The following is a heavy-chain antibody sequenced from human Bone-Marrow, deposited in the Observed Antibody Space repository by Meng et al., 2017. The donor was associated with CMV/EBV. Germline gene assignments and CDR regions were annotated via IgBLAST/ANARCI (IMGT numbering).Heavy chain of an antibody. CDR2: ISYDGSNK. V-gene: IGHV3-30-3*01. CDR1: GFTFSSYA. CDR3: ARANYAQTFDY. D-gene: IGHD2-2*01. Sequence: SCAASGFTFSSYAMHWVRQAPGKGLEWVAVISYDGSNKYYADSVKGRFTISRDNSKNTLYLQMNSLRAEDTAVYYCARANYAQTFDYWGQGTLVTVSS. J-gene: IGHJ4*02.